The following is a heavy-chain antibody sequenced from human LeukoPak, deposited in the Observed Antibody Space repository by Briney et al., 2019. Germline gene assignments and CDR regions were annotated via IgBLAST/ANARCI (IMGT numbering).Heavy chain of an antibody. CDR3: ARDSQDIVVVPAAIRYNWFDP. D-gene: IGHD2-2*02. CDR1: GFIFSDYY. J-gene: IGHJ5*02. Sequence: GGSLRLSCAASGFIFSDYYMSWVRQAPGKGLEWLSYIDLNGNVKYYIDSVKGRFTISRDNSKSTLFLQMNSLRVEDTAVYYCARDSQDIVVVPAAIRYNWFDPWGQGTLVTVSS. V-gene: IGHV3-11*04. CDR2: IDLNGNVK.